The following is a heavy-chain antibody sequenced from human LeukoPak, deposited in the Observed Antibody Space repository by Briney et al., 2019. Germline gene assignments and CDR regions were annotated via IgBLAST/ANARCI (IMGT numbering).Heavy chain of an antibody. J-gene: IGHJ4*02. Sequence: GGSLRLSCAASGSTFSSYAMSWVRQAPGKGLEWVSAISGSGGSTYYADSVKGRFTISRDNSKNTLYLQMNSLRAEDTAVYYCARNLRYFDWLLDYWGQGTLVTVSS. D-gene: IGHD3-9*01. CDR2: ISGSGGST. V-gene: IGHV3-23*01. CDR3: ARNLRYFDWLLDY. CDR1: GSTFSSYA.